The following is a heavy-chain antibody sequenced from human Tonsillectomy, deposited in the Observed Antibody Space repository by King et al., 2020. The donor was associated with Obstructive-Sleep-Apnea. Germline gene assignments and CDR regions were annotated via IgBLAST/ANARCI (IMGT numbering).Heavy chain of an antibody. D-gene: IGHD3-10*01. J-gene: IGHJ4*02. CDR2: IKQDGSGK. CDR3: ARVSQSRPGVY. CDR1: GFTFSSYW. V-gene: IGHV3-7*03. Sequence: VQLVESGGGLVQPGGSLRLSCAASGFTFSSYWMSWVRQAPGKGLEWVANIKQDGSGKYYVDSVKGRFTISRDNAKNSLYLQMNSLKTEDTAVYYCARVSQSRPGVYWGQGTLVTVSS.